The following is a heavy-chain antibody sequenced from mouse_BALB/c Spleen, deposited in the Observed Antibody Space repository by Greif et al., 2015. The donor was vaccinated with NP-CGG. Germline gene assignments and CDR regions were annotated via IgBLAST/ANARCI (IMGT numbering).Heavy chain of an antibody. CDR2: ISSGGST. Sequence: EVQRVESGGGLVKPGGSLKLSCAASGFTFSSYAMSWVRQTPEKRLEWVASISSGGSTYYPDSVKGRFTISRDNARNILYLQMSSLRSEDTAMYYCARGWYFDYWGQGTTLTVSS. J-gene: IGHJ2*01. CDR1: GFTFSSYA. V-gene: IGHV5-6-5*01. CDR3: ARGWYFDY.